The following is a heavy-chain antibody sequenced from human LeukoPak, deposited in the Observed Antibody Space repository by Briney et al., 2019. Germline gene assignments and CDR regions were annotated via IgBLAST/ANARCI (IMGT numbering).Heavy chain of an antibody. CDR2: ISYDGSNK. V-gene: IGHV3-30-3*01. J-gene: IGHJ5*02. CDR1: ELTFSSYA. D-gene: IGHD3-3*01. Sequence: GGSLRLSCAASELTFSSYAMHWVPQAPGKGLEWVAVISYDGSNKYYADSVKGRFTISRDNSKQKLYVPMNSLTAEDTAVYYCARGSYDFWSGYYHWGQGTLVTVSS. CDR3: ARGSYDFWSGYYH.